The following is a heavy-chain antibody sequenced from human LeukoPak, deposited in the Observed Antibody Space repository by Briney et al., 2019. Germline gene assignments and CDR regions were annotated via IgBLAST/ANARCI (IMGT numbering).Heavy chain of an antibody. D-gene: IGHD2-21*02. CDR3: ARDPRTVAYGGGDCYPDY. CDR1: GFTLSSYA. Sequence: GGSLRLSCAASGFTLSSYAMSWVRQGPGKGREWVSSISSSSSYIHYADSVKGRFTISRDNPKNSLYLQMNSLRAEDTAVYYCARDPRTVAYGGGDCYPDYWGQGTLVTVSS. CDR2: ISSSSSYI. V-gene: IGHV3-21*01. J-gene: IGHJ4*02.